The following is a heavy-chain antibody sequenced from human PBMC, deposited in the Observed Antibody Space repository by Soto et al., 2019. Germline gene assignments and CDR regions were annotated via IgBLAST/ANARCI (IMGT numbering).Heavy chain of an antibody. CDR2: IIPIFGTA. V-gene: IGHV1-69*12. J-gene: IGHJ5*02. D-gene: IGHD3-3*01. CDR1: GGTFSSYA. CDR3: ATTPTRFTIFGVVSRFDP. Sequence: QVQLVQSGAEVKKPGSSVKVSCKASGGTFSSYAISWVRQAPGQGLEWMGGIIPIFGTANYAQKFQGRGTITADESTSTAYMELSSLRSEDTAVYYCATTPTRFTIFGVVSRFDPWGQGTLVTVSS.